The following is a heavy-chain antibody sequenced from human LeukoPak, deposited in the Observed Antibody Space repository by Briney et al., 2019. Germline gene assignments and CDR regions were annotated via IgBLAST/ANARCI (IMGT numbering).Heavy chain of an antibody. CDR2: ISYDGSNK. V-gene: IGHV3-30*18. CDR3: AKIPPSGSVTTGPNDY. Sequence: GRSLRLSCAAPGFTFSSYGMHWVRQAPGKGLEWVAVISYDGSNKYYADSVKGRFTIPRDNSKNTLYLQMNSLRAEDTAVYYCAKIPPSGSVTTGPNDYWGQGTLVTVSS. J-gene: IGHJ4*02. D-gene: IGHD4-17*01. CDR1: GFTFSSYG.